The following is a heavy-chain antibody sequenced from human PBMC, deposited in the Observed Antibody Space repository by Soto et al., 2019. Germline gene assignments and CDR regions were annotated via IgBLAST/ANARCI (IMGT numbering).Heavy chain of an antibody. CDR2: ISSTSSYI. Sequence: GGSLRLSCAASGFTFSSFGMNWVRQAPGRGLEWVSSISSTSSYIYYADSVKGRFTISRDNSKNTLYLQMNSLIAEDMAVYYCARSQYDFWSGYHFDYWGQGTLVTVSS. CDR1: GFTFSSFG. D-gene: IGHD3-3*01. CDR3: ARSQYDFWSGYHFDY. J-gene: IGHJ4*02. V-gene: IGHV3-21*01.